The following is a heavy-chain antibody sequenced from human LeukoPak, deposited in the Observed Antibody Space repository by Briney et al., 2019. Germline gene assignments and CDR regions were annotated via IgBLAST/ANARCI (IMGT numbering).Heavy chain of an antibody. CDR1: GGSFSGYY. Sequence: PSETLSLTCAVYGGSFSGYYWSWTRQPPGKGLEWIGEINHSGSTNYNPSLKSRVTISVDTSKNQFSLKLSSVTAADTAVYYCARGPLYYDYVWGSYRKRYDAFDIWGQGTMVTVSS. CDR2: INHSGST. V-gene: IGHV4-34*01. J-gene: IGHJ3*02. CDR3: ARGPLYYDYVWGSYRKRYDAFDI. D-gene: IGHD3-16*02.